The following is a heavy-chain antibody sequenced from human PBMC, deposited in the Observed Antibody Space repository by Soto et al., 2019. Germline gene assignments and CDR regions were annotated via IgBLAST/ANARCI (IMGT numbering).Heavy chain of an antibody. CDR2: ITSSGSYI. CDR3: ARDESAGSSSSN. V-gene: IGHV3-21*01. D-gene: IGHD2-2*01. Sequence: DVQLVESGGGLVKPGGSLRLSCVASGPTFSTYGMNWIRQTPGKGLEWVSSITSSGSYIHYADSVQGRFTVSRDNAKNSMYVQMTGLRVEDTAVYFCARDESAGSSSSNWGQGTLVTVSS. CDR1: GPTFSTYG. J-gene: IGHJ4*02.